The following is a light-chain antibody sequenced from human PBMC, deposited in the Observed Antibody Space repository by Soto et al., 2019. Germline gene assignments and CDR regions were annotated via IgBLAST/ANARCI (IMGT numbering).Light chain of an antibody. V-gene: IGKV3-15*01. J-gene: IGKJ1*01. Sequence: IVMTQSPATLSVSPGERATLSCRAIQTIYSNVAWYQQRPGQPPRLLIYRASSRATGIPARFSGSGYGTEFTLTINSLQSEDFAVYYCQQYQNLWTFGQGTKVDIK. CDR1: QTIYSN. CDR2: RAS. CDR3: QQYQNLWT.